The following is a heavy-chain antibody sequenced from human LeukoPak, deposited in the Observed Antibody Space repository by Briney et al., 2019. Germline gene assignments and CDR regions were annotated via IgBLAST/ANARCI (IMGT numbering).Heavy chain of an antibody. CDR2: IYYSGST. V-gene: IGHV4-59*08. Sequence: SETLSLTCTVSGGSISSYYWSWIRQPPGKGLEWIAYIYYSGSTDYNPSLKSRVTISLDTSKNQFSLKLSSVTAADTAVYYCARHVSGSWSGGYFDYWGQGTLVTVSS. CDR3: ARHVSGSWSGGYFDY. CDR1: GGSISSYY. J-gene: IGHJ4*02. D-gene: IGHD6-13*01.